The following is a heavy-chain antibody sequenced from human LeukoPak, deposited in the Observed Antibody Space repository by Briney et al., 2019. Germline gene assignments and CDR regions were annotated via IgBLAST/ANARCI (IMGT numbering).Heavy chain of an antibody. CDR1: GFTFSTYA. D-gene: IGHD6-19*01. Sequence: PGGSLRLSCAASGFTFSTYAMRWVRQAPGKGLEWVSSIGRTGDDTYYADSVKGRFTISRDNSKNTLYLQMNSLRAEDTALYFCAKAVSHSYFDFWGQGTLVTVSA. CDR2: IGRTGDDT. V-gene: IGHV3-23*01. J-gene: IGHJ4*02. CDR3: AKAVSHSYFDF.